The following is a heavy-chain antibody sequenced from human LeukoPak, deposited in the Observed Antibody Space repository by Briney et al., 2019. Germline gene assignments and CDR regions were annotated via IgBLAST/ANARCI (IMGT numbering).Heavy chain of an antibody. CDR3: ARGFPPRRNYDRSGYYSYYFDN. CDR2: IIPIFGTA. J-gene: IGHJ4*02. V-gene: IGHV1-69*06. CDR1: GGTFSSYA. D-gene: IGHD3-22*01. Sequence: GASVKVSCKASGGTFSSYAISWVRQAPGQGLEWMGGIIPIFGTANYAQKFQGRVTITADKSTSTAYMELSSLRSDDTAVYYCARGFPPRRNYDRSGYYSYYFDNWGQGTLVTVSS.